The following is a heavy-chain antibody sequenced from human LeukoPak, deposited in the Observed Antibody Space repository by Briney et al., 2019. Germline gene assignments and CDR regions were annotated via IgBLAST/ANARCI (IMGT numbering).Heavy chain of an antibody. Sequence: GGSLRLSCTASGLTFNTYWMHWVRQAPGKGLVWVSSINNDGGSTTYADSVKGRFTISRDNAKDTLYLQMNSLKAEDTAVYFCVRGAASINCGGECYSEAFVFWGRGTMVTVSP. D-gene: IGHD2-21*01. CDR2: INNDGGST. CDR3: VRGAASINCGGECYSEAFVF. V-gene: IGHV3-74*01. J-gene: IGHJ3*01. CDR1: GLTFNTYW.